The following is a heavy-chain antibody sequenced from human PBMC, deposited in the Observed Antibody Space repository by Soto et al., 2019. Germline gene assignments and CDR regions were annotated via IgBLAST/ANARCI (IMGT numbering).Heavy chain of an antibody. J-gene: IGHJ6*03. CDR2: ISAYNGNT. CDR1: GYTFTSYG. Sequence: ASVKVSCKASGYTFTSYGISWVRQAPGQGLEWMGWISAYNGNTNYAQKLQDRVTMTTDTSTSTAYMELRSLRSDDTAVYYCATVYTAAWSTHNYYYMDVWGKGTKVTVSS. V-gene: IGHV1-18*01. CDR3: ATVYTAAWSTHNYYYMDV. D-gene: IGHD3-16*01.